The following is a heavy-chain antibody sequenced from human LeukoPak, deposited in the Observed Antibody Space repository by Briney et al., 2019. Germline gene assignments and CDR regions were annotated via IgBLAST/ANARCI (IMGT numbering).Heavy chain of an antibody. V-gene: IGHV4-39*01. J-gene: IGHJ4*02. D-gene: IGHD6-19*01. CDR1: GGSISSSPYY. CDR3: ARYSSGWYYFAS. Sequence: SETLSLACTVSGGSISSSPYYWGWIRQPPGKSLEWIGNIYSSVSTYYNPSLKSPVTISVDTSKTPFSLTLASVTAAETAVYYCARYSSGWYYFASWGQGTLVTVSS. CDR2: IYSSVST.